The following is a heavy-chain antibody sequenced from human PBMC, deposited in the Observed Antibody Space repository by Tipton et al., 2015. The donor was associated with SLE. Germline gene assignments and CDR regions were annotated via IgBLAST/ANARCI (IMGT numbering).Heavy chain of an antibody. D-gene: IGHD3-10*01. CDR1: GGSISSHY. CDR3: ARVTRNYGVCDY. CDR2: IYYSGST. V-gene: IGHV4-59*11. J-gene: IGHJ4*02. Sequence: TLSLTCTVSGGSISSHYWSWIRQPPGKGLEWIGYIYYSGSTYYNPSLKSRVTISVDTSKNQFSLKLSSVTAADTAVYYCARVTRNYGVCDYWGQGTLVTVSS.